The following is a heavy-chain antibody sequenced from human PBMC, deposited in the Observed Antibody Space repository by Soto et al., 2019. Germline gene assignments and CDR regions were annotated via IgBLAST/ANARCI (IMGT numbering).Heavy chain of an antibody. D-gene: IGHD6-19*01. CDR1: GFTFSSYA. J-gene: IGHJ4*02. Sequence: EVQLLESGGGLVQPGGSLRLSCAASGFTFSSYAMSWVRQAPGKGLEWVSAISGSGGSTYYADSVKGRFTISRNNSKNTLYLQMNSLRAEDTAVYYCAKYSSGWYHPFDYWGQGTLVTVSS. CDR3: AKYSSGWYHPFDY. V-gene: IGHV3-23*01. CDR2: ISGSGGST.